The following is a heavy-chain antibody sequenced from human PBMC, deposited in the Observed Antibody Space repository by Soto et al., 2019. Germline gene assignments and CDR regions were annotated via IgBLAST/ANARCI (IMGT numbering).Heavy chain of an antibody. CDR2: INPNSGGT. D-gene: IGHD6-13*01. V-gene: IGHV1-2*02. J-gene: IGHJ4*02. CDR1: GYTFTGYY. Sequence: SGYTFTGYYMHWVRQAPGQGLEWMGWINPNSGGTNYAQKFQGRVTMTRDTSISTAYMELSRLRSDDTAVYYCASTGPSSSWYGHFDYWGQGTLVTVSS. CDR3: ASTGPSSSWYGHFDY.